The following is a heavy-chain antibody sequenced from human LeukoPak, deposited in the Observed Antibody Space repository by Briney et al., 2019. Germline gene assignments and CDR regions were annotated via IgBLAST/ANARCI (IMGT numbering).Heavy chain of an antibody. J-gene: IGHJ3*02. V-gene: IGHV4-39*07. D-gene: IGHD6-13*01. CDR1: GGSISSSSYY. CDR2: IYYSGST. CDR3: ARDKPSLAAAGPSNAFDI. Sequence: SETLSLTCTVSGGSISSSSYYWGWIRQPPGKGLEWIGSIYYSGSTYYNPSLKSRVTISVDTSKNQFSLKLSSVTAAATAVYYCARDKPSLAAAGPSNAFDIWGQGTMVTVSS.